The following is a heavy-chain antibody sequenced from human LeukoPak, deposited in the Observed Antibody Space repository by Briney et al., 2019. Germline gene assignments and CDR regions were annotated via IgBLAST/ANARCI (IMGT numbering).Heavy chain of an antibody. J-gene: IGHJ4*02. V-gene: IGHV4-59*08. CDR3: ARWGESRYFNY. CDR2: IYYSGST. Sequence: SETLSLTCTVSGGSISSYYWSWIRQPPGKGLEWVGYIYYSGSTNYNPSLKSRVTISVDTCKNQFSLKLSSVTAADTAVYYCARWGESRYFNYWGQGTLVTVSS. CDR1: GGSISSYY. D-gene: IGHD3-16*01.